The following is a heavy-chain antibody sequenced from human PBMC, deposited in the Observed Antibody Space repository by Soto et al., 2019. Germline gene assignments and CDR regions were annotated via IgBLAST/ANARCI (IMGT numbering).Heavy chain of an antibody. CDR3: AKYMRPDGVWDFDY. J-gene: IGHJ4*02. D-gene: IGHD4-17*01. CDR1: GFTFSTYT. CDR2: VSHDGTA. Sequence: VQLLESGGGLAQPEGSLRLSCAASGFTFSTYTMVWVRQAPGRGPEWVAGVSHDGTAHYADSVKGRFTISRDNSRDTVYLQMIALRGEDTAVYYCAKYMRPDGVWDFDYWGQGTLVTVSS. V-gene: IGHV3-23*01.